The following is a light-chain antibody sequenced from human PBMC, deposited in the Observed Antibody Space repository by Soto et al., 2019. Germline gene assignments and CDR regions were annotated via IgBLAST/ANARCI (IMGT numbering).Light chain of an antibody. V-gene: IGKV1-5*01. Sequence: DIQMTQSPSALSASVGDRVTITCRASQSISSWLAWYQQEPGKAPKLLIYGASSLDTGVPSRTPSRFSGSGSGTEFTLTISSLQPDDFATYYCQQYNSFPRTFGQGTKVDIK. J-gene: IGKJ1*01. CDR2: GAS. CDR1: QSISSW. CDR3: QQYNSFPRT.